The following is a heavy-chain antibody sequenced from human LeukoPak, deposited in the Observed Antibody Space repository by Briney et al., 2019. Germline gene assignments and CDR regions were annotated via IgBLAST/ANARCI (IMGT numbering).Heavy chain of an antibody. D-gene: IGHD2-15*01. CDR1: AFTFSTYA. CDR3: TGVAVAAFRHPGLFES. CDR2: FYISGST. V-gene: IGHV4-4*07. J-gene: IGHJ4*02. Sequence: GSLRLSCAASAFTFSTYAMSWIRQSAGKGLEWIGRFYISGSTDYNPALKSRVTISVDTSRNQISLRLTSVTAADTAIYYCTGVAVAAFRHPGLFESWGQGTQVAVSS.